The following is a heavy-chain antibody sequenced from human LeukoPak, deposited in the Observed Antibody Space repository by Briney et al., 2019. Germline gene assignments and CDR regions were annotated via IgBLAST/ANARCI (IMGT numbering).Heavy chain of an antibody. CDR3: ARVVASTSIDF. D-gene: IGHD2-15*01. CDR1: GYSIISDYF. CDR2: IFHSGDV. Sequence: SETLSLTCIVSGYSIISDYFWGWGRPPPGKGPEWIGSIFHSGDVYYNPSLTRRVTLSVDPYNNRFSLKVTSVPAADPAIYYCARVVASTSIDFWGPGTLVTVSS. V-gene: IGHV4-38-2*02. J-gene: IGHJ4*02.